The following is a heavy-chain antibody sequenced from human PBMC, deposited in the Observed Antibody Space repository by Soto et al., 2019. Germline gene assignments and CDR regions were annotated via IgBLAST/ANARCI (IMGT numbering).Heavy chain of an antibody. CDR2: INHSGST. Sequence: PSETLSLTCAVYGGSFSGYYWSWIRQPPGKGLEWIGEINHSGSTNYNPSLKSRVTISVDTSKHQFSLKLSSVTAADTAVYYCARGRDSSSWPHYYYYGMDVWGQGTTVTVSS. CDR3: ARGRDSSSWPHYYYYGMDV. CDR1: GGSFSGYY. J-gene: IGHJ6*02. V-gene: IGHV4-34*01. D-gene: IGHD6-13*01.